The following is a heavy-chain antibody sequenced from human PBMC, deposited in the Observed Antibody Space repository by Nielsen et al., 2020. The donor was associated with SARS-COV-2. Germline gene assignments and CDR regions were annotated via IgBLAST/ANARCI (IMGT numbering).Heavy chain of an antibody. CDR2: IYYSGST. J-gene: IGHJ4*02. D-gene: IGHD3-3*01. V-gene: IGHV4-59*08. CDR1: GGSISSYY. Sequence: SETLSLTCTVSGGSISSYYWSWIRQPPGKGLEWIGYIYYSGSTNYNPSLKSRVTISVDTSKNQFSLKLSSVTAADTAVYYCARHQQKTIFGVVIIYYFDYWGQGTLVTVSS. CDR3: ARHQQKTIFGVVIIYYFDY.